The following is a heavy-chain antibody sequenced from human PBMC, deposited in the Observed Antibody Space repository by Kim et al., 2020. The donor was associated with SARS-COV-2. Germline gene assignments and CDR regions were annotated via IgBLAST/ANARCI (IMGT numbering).Heavy chain of an antibody. J-gene: IGHJ4*01. D-gene: IGHD3-22*01. Sequence: SETLSLTCTVSGGSISSGGYYWSWIRQHPGKGLEWIGYIYYSGSTYYNPSLKSRVTISVDTSKNQFSLKLSSVTAADTAVYYCARGGSSGYYSGEDYWGQGTLVTVSS. CDR3: ARGGSSGYYSGEDY. CDR1: GGSISSGGYY. V-gene: IGHV4-31*03. CDR2: IYYSGST.